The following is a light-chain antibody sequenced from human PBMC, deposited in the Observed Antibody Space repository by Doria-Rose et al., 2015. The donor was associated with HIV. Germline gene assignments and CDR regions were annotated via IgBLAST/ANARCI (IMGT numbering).Light chain of an antibody. Sequence: TQSPETLSVSPGESATLSCRASQSASTDLAWYQHKPGQAPRLLIWGASTRATDIPARFSGSGSGTEFTLTISSLQSEDFAIYFCHQYNNWPTFGQGTRLDIK. CDR3: HQYNNWPT. J-gene: IGKJ5*01. CDR2: GAS. CDR1: QSASTD. V-gene: IGKV3-15*01.